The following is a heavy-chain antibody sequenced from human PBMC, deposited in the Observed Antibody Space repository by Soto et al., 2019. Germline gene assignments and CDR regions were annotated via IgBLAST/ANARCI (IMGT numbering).Heavy chain of an antibody. Sequence: TLSLTCTVSGGSLGSYYWSWIRQPPGKGLEWIGYVFYTGRANYNASLKSRVSISLDTSNYQFSLKLSSVTAADTAVYYCANGSGSYYNGYYYYGMDVWGQGTTVTVSS. V-gene: IGHV4-59*03. CDR1: GGSLGSYY. CDR3: ANGSGSYYNGYYYYGMDV. J-gene: IGHJ6*02. CDR2: VFYTGRA. D-gene: IGHD3-10*01.